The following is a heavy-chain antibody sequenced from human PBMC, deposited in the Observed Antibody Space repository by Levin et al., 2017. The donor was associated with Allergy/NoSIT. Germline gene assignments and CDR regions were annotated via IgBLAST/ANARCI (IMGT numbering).Heavy chain of an antibody. J-gene: IGHJ4*02. CDR3: ASLAGYGDYVRY. V-gene: IGHV4-39*01. Sequence: SQTLSLTCTVSGGSISSSSYYWGWIRQPPGKGLEWIGSIYYSGSTYYNPSLKSRVTISVDTSKNQFSLKLSSVTAADTAVYYCASLAGYGDYVRYWGQGTLVTVSS. D-gene: IGHD4-17*01. CDR1: GGSISSSSYY. CDR2: IYYSGST.